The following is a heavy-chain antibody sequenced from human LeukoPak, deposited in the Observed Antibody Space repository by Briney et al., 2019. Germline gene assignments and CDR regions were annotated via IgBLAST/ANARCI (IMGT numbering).Heavy chain of an antibody. V-gene: IGHV4-59*02. Sequence: SETLSLTCTVSGGSVSDYYWSWIRQSPGKGLEWIGYIYYTGSTSYNPSLRSRVTISVETSKNEFSLKLRSVTAADTAVYYCARVTGYRIEDYFDYWGQGTLVTVSS. J-gene: IGHJ4*02. CDR3: ARVTGYRIEDYFDY. CDR2: IYYTGST. CDR1: GGSVSDYY. D-gene: IGHD6-13*01.